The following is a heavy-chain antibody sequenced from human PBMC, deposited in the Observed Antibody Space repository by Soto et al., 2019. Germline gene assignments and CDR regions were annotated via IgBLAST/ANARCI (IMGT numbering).Heavy chain of an antibody. CDR2: ISYGGGKK. CDR1: GFTFSSYG. V-gene: IGHV3-30*18. Sequence: QVQLVESGGGVVQPGRSLRLSCAASGFTFSSYGMHWVRQAPGKGLEWVAVISYGGGKKYYADSVKGRFTISRDNSKNTVYVKINSLKAEDTAVYYCAKDKCCGGSCYSVYWGQGTLVTVTS. CDR3: AKDKCCGGSCYSVY. J-gene: IGHJ4*02. D-gene: IGHD2-15*01.